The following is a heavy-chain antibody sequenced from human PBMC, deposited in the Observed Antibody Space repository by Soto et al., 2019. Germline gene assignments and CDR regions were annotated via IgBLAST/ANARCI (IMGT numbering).Heavy chain of an antibody. Sequence: SETLSLTCTVSGGSISSSYWSWIRQPPGKGLEWLAYIYDDGSANYNPSLKSRATISLDMSKNQFSLKLTSVTAADTAVYYCARDKYCSGGSCRKNWFDPWGQGTLVTAPQ. CDR3: ARDKYCSGGSCRKNWFDP. J-gene: IGHJ5*02. CDR2: IYDDGSA. CDR1: GGSISSSY. D-gene: IGHD2-15*01. V-gene: IGHV4-59*01.